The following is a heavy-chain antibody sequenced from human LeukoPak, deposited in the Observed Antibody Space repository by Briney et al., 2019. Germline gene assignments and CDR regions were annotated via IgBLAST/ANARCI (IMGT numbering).Heavy chain of an antibody. V-gene: IGHV3-21*01. CDR1: GFTFSSYR. CDR3: ARDELTGDRYFDY. CDR2: ISSSSSYI. J-gene: IGHJ4*02. Sequence: GGSLRLSYAASGFTFSSYRMNWVRQAPGKGLEWVSSISSSSSYIYYADSVKGRFTISRDNDKNSLYLQMNSLRAEDTAVYYCARDELTGDRYFDYWGQGTLVTVSS. D-gene: IGHD7-27*01.